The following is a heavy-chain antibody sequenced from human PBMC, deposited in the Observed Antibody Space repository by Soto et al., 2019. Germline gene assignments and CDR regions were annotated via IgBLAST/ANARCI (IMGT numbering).Heavy chain of an antibody. D-gene: IGHD3-3*01. V-gene: IGHV3-53*05. CDR3: ARSGDFGVVEYYYGMDV. J-gene: IGHJ6*02. CDR2: IYSGGST. CDR1: GFTVSSNY. Sequence: GGSLRLSCAASGFTVSSNYMSWVRQAPGKGLEWVSVIYSGGSTYYADSVKGRFTISRDNSKNTLYLQMNSLRAEDTAVYYCARSGDFGVVEYYYGMDVWGQGTTVTVSS.